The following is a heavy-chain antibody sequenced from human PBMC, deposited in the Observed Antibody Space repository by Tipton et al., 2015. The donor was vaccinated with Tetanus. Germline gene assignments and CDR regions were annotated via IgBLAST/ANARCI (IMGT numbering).Heavy chain of an antibody. CDR3: ARGAFIPSRFNWFDP. CDR2: LSGSGNTA. CDR1: GFTFSDYA. Sequence: SLRLSCAASGFTFSDYAMSWVRQAPGAGLEWVSTLSGSGNTAYYADSVKGRFSISRDNSIDTLFLLITSLRVEDTAVYYCARGAFIPSRFNWFDPWGQGTLVTVSS. D-gene: IGHD3-22*01. J-gene: IGHJ5*02. V-gene: IGHV3-23*01.